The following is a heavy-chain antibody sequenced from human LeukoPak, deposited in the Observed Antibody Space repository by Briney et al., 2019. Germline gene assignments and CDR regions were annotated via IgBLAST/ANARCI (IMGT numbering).Heavy chain of an antibody. V-gene: IGHV4-4*07. CDR3: ARSMVRGVIINMDV. Sequence: SETLSLTCTVSGGSISSYYWSWIRQPAGKGLEWIGRIYTSGSTNYNPSLKSRVTMSVDTSKNQFSLKLSSVTAADTAVYYCARSMVRGVIINMDVWGKGTTVTVSS. CDR1: GGSISSYY. D-gene: IGHD3-10*01. CDR2: IYTSGST. J-gene: IGHJ6*03.